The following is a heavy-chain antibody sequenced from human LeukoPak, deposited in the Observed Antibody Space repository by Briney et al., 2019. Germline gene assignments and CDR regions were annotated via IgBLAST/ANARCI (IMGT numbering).Heavy chain of an antibody. CDR1: GGTFSSYA. V-gene: IGHV1-69*01. D-gene: IGHD2-2*01. CDR2: IIPIFGTA. CDR3: AREGLYCSSTSCLFDY. J-gene: IGHJ4*02. Sequence: ASVKVSCKASGGTFSSYAIGWVRQAPGQGLEWMGGIIPIFGTANYAQKFQGRVTITADESTSTAYMELSSLRSEDTAVYYCAREGLYCSSTSCLFDYWGQGTLVTVSS.